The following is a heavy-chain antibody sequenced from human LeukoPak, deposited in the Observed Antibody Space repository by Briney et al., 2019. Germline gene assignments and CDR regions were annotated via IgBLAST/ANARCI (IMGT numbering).Heavy chain of an antibody. Sequence: GGSLRLSCAASGFTFSSYAMSWVRQAPGKGLEWVSGISGSGGSTYYADSVKGRFTISRDNSKITLFLQMNSLRAEDTAVYYCAKAPRDSSGYFLYCLDYWGQGTLVTVSS. V-gene: IGHV3-23*01. CDR1: GFTFSSYA. D-gene: IGHD3-22*01. CDR3: AKAPRDSSGYFLYCLDY. J-gene: IGHJ4*02. CDR2: ISGSGGST.